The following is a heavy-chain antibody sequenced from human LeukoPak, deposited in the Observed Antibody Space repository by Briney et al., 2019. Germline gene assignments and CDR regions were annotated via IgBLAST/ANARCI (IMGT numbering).Heavy chain of an antibody. CDR3: ARVLYDRGCLN. V-gene: IGHV3-9*01. CDR2: IIWNSVTI. CDR1: GFTFDDYA. Sequence: HAGGSLRLSCAASGFTFDDYAMHWVRHAPGKGLEWVSGIIWNSVTIGYADSVKGRFTITRNNAKNSLYLQMNSLRAEDTAVYYCARVLYDRGCLNWGQGTLVTVSS. D-gene: IGHD3-10*01. J-gene: IGHJ4*02.